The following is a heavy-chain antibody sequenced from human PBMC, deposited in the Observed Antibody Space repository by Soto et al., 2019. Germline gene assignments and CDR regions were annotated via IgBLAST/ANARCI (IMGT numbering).Heavy chain of an antibody. CDR1: GGSFSGYY. CDR3: ARGLGYCSGGSCYSNYFDY. V-gene: IGHV4-34*01. J-gene: IGHJ4*02. D-gene: IGHD2-15*01. Sequence: QVQLQQWGAGLLKPSETLSLTCAVYGGSFSGYYWSWIRQPPGKGLEWIGEINHSGSTNYNPSLKRRVTISVDTSKNQFSLKLSSVTAADTAVYYCARGLGYCSGGSCYSNYFDYWGQGTLVTVSS. CDR2: INHSGST.